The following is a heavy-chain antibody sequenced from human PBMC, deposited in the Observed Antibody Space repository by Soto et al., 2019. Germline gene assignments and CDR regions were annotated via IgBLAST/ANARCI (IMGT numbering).Heavy chain of an antibody. CDR1: GYTFSSYD. V-gene: IGHV3-23*01. CDR3: SNDSSSIAVADFSRFDP. Sequence: GGSLRLSCAVSGYTFSSYDLSGVRQAPGKGLEWFSAISDSGGSTYYADSVKGRFTISRDNSKNTLYLQMNSLRAEDTAVYYYSNDSSSIAVADFSRFDPWGQGTLVTVSS. CDR2: ISDSGGST. J-gene: IGHJ5*02. D-gene: IGHD6-19*01.